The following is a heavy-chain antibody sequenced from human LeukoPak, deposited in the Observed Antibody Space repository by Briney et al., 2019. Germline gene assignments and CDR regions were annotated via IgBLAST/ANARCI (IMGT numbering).Heavy chain of an antibody. CDR3: ARNHYYDSSGRGD. CDR1: GGSISSYY. J-gene: IGHJ4*02. Sequence: PSETLSLTCTVSGGSISSYYWSWIRQPPGKGLEWIGYIYYSGSTNYNPSLKSRVTISVDTSKNQFSLKLSSVTAADTAVYYCARNHYYDSSGRGDWGQGTLVTVSS. CDR2: IYYSGST. D-gene: IGHD3-22*01. V-gene: IGHV4-59*01.